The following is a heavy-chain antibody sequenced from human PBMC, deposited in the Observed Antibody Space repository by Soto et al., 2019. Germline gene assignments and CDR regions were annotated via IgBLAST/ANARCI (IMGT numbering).Heavy chain of an antibody. V-gene: IGHV3-23*01. CDR1: GFTFSSYA. CDR3: AKDLVVVPAAIESSNYYYYYMDV. Sequence: EVQLLESGGGLVQPGGSLRLSCAASGFTFSSYAMSWVRQAPGKGLEWVSAISGSGGSTYYADSVKGRFTISRDNSNNTLYLQMNSLRAEDTAVYYCAKDLVVVPAAIESSNYYYYYMDVWGKGTTVTVSS. D-gene: IGHD2-2*01. J-gene: IGHJ6*03. CDR2: ISGSGGST.